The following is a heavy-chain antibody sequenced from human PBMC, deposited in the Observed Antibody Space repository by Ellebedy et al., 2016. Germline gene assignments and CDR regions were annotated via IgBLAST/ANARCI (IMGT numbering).Heavy chain of an antibody. Sequence: GESLKISCAASGFTFSSYAMSWVRQAPGKGLEWVSAISGSGGSTYYADSVKGRFTISRDNSKNTLYLQMNSLRAEDTAVYYCAKAQDGDIVVVVAATGFDYWGQGTLVTVSS. D-gene: IGHD2-15*01. V-gene: IGHV3-23*01. J-gene: IGHJ4*02. CDR3: AKAQDGDIVVVVAATGFDY. CDR1: GFTFSSYA. CDR2: ISGSGGST.